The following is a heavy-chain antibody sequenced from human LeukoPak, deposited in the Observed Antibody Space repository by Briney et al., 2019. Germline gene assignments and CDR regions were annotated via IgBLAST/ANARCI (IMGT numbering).Heavy chain of an antibody. J-gene: IGHJ6*02. Sequence: SETLSLTCTVSGGSVSSGSYYWSWIRQPPGKGLEWIGYIYYSGSTNYSPSLKSRVTISVDTSKNQFSLKLSSVTAADTAVYYCARGGGYDFWSGYKPPGRHHGMDVWGQGTTVTVSS. D-gene: IGHD3-3*01. CDR1: GGSVSSGSYY. CDR3: ARGGGYDFWSGYKPPGRHHGMDV. CDR2: IYYSGST. V-gene: IGHV4-61*01.